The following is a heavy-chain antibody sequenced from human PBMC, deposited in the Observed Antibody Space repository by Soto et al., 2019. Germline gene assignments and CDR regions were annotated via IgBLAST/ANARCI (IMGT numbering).Heavy chain of an antibody. J-gene: IGHJ6*03. Sequence: PSETLSLTCAAYGGSFSGYYWSWIRQPPGKGLEWIGEINHSGSTNYNPSLKSRVTISVDTSKNQFSLKLSSVTAADTAVYYCARGQTTTVSPYYYYMDVWGKGTTVTVSS. V-gene: IGHV4-34*01. CDR3: ARGQTTTVSPYYYYMDV. CDR1: GGSFSGYY. CDR2: INHSGST. D-gene: IGHD4-4*01.